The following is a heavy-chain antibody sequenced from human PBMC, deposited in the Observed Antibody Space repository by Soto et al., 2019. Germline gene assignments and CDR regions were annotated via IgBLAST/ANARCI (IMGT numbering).Heavy chain of an antibody. CDR3: ARGKDRAKVGY. CDR1: GGSIGCYC. D-gene: IGHD5-18*01. CDR2: IHPSGST. J-gene: IGHJ4*01. Sequence: SLPLAVTCGVAGGSIGCYCGSWIRQPPGKGLEWIGEIHPSGSTNYNPSLKSRVTMSLNTSKSQLSLNLSSVTAADTAVYFCARGKDRAKVGYSGHGTLVTVYS. V-gene: IGHV4-34*01.